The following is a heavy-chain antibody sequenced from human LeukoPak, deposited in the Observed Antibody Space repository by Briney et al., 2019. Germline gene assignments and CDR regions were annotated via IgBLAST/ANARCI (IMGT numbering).Heavy chain of an antibody. V-gene: IGHV3-30*01. D-gene: IGHD3-22*01. CDR1: GFTFSSYG. Sequence: PGGSLRLSCAAFGFTFSSYGMHWVRQAPGKGLEWVAVISYDGSNKYYADSVKGRFTISRDNSKNTLYLQMNSLRAEDTAVYYCARDSMIVVALGVLDYWGQGTLVTVSS. CDR2: ISYDGSNK. J-gene: IGHJ4*02. CDR3: ARDSMIVVALGVLDY.